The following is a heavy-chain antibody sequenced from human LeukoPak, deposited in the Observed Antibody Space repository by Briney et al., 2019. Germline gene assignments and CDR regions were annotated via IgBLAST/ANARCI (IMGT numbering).Heavy chain of an antibody. Sequence: ASVKVSCKASGYTFTSNYIHWVRQAPGQGFEWMGIINPSGGSTSYAQKFQGRVTMTRDTSTSTVYMELSSLRSEDMAVYYCARVGMATIEGDFDYWGQGTLVTVSS. CDR2: INPSGGST. D-gene: IGHD5-24*01. J-gene: IGHJ4*02. CDR3: ARVGMATIEGDFDY. CDR1: GYTFTSNY. V-gene: IGHV1-46*01.